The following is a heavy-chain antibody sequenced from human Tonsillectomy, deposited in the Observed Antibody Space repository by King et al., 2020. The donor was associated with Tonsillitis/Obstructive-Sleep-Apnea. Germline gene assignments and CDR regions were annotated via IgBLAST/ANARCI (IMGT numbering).Heavy chain of an antibody. D-gene: IGHD3-10*01. CDR2: IYYSGST. CDR3: ARDRRSIFGETGDWFDP. Sequence: MQLQESGPGLVKPSQTLSLTCTVSGGSISSGGYYWSWIRQHPGKGLEWIGYIYYSGSTYYNPSPKSRVTISVNTSKNQFSLKLSSVTAADTAVYYCARDRRSIFGETGDWFDPWGQGTLVTVSS. J-gene: IGHJ5*02. V-gene: IGHV4-31*03. CDR1: GGSISSGGYY.